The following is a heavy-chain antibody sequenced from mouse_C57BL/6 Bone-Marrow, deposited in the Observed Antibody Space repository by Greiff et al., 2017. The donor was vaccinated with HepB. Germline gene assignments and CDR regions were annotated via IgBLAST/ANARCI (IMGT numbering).Heavy chain of an antibody. CDR3: ARGYGSSYFDY. CDR2: INYDGSST. Sequence: VQLVESEGGLVQPGSSMKLSCTASGFTFSDYYMAWVRQVPEKGLEWVANINYDGSSTYYLDSLKSRFIISRDNAKNILYLQMSSLKSEDTATYYCARGYGSSYFDYWGQGTTLTVSS. J-gene: IGHJ2*01. V-gene: IGHV5-16*01. CDR1: GFTFSDYY. D-gene: IGHD1-1*01.